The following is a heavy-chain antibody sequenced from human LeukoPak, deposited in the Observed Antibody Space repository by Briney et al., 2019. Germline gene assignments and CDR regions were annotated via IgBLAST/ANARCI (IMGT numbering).Heavy chain of an antibody. Sequence: PSETLSLTCTVSGGSISSSSYYWGWIRQPPGKGLEWIGEINHSGSTNYNPSLKSRVTISVDTSKNQFSLKLSSVTAADTAVYYCARQVQRRGGIQLWLRRDYYYMDVWGKGTTVTISS. CDR3: ARQVQRRGGIQLWLRRDYYYMDV. J-gene: IGHJ6*03. CDR2: INHSGST. V-gene: IGHV4-39*01. CDR1: GGSISSSSYY. D-gene: IGHD5-18*01.